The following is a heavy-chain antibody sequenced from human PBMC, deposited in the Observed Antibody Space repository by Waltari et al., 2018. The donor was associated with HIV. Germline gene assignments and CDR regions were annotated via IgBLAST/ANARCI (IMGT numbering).Heavy chain of an antibody. CDR3: ARFYDSSGYYWAFDI. CDR1: GGTFNSFA. CDR2: IIPIFGTA. Sequence: QVHLVQSGAEVMQPGSSVKVSCKASGGTFNSFAITWVRQAPGQGLEWMGGIIPIFGTANYAETFQGRLTITADESTNTFYMELSRLRSEDTALYYCARFYDSSGYYWAFDIWGQGTMVTVSS. D-gene: IGHD3-22*01. J-gene: IGHJ3*02. V-gene: IGHV1-69*01.